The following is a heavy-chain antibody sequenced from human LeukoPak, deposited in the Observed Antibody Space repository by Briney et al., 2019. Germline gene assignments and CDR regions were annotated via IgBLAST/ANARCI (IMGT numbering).Heavy chain of an antibody. D-gene: IGHD3-16*01. CDR2: IYNSGTT. V-gene: IGHV4-59*01. CDR1: GGSISSSY. J-gene: IGHJ5*02. Sequence: SETLSLTCIVSGGSISSSYWSWIRQPPGKGLEWIGYIYNSGTTSYNPSLKSRVTISVDMSKNQFSLNLSSVTAADTAVYYCARVIRQNWFDPWGQGTLVTVSS. CDR3: ARVIRQNWFDP.